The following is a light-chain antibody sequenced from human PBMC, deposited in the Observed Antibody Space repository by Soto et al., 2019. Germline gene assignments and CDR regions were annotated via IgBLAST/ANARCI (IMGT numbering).Light chain of an antibody. CDR1: QPISSH. J-gene: IGKJ2*01. Sequence: EIVLTQSPGTLSLSPGERATLSCRASQPISSHNYLAWYQQKPGQAPRVLIYGASTRATGIPARFSGSGSGTEFTLTINSLQSEDFAVYFCQQSRNWYTFGQGTELEIK. V-gene: IGKV3-15*01. CDR2: GAS. CDR3: QQSRNWYT.